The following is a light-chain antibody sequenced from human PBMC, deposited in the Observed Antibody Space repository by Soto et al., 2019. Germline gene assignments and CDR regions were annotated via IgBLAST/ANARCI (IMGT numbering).Light chain of an antibody. CDR2: GAS. V-gene: IGKV1-39*01. Sequence: DIQMTQSPSSLSASIGDRVTITCRASQSISTSLNWYHQKPGKAPDLLIYGASSLQSGATSRFTGSGSGTDFTLTISDLQREDFATYYCQQSFSTPTFGQGTRLEIK. CDR3: QQSFSTPT. CDR1: QSISTS. J-gene: IGKJ5*01.